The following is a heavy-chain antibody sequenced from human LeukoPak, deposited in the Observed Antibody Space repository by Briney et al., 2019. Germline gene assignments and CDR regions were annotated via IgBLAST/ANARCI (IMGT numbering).Heavy chain of an antibody. J-gene: IGHJ6*03. CDR1: GGSISSYY. CDR2: IYYSGST. CDR3: ARDSDFWSGYYYMDV. V-gene: IGHV4-59*01. D-gene: IGHD3-3*01. Sequence: SETLSLTCTVSGGSISSYYWSWIRQPPGKGLEWIGYIYYSGSTNYNPSLKSRVTISVDTSKNQFSLKLSSVTAADTAVYYCARDSDFWSGYYYMDVWAKGPRSPSP.